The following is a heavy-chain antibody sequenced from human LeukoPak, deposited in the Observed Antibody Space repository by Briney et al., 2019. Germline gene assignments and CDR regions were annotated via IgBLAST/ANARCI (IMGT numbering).Heavy chain of an antibody. Sequence: SETLSLTCTVSGGSISSSSYYWGWIRRPPGKGLEWIGEINHSGSTNYNPSLKSRVTISVDTSKNQFSLKLSSVTAADTAVYYCARVEEAAAGMDYWGQGTLVTVSS. CDR1: GGSISSSSYY. CDR3: ARVEEAAAGMDY. D-gene: IGHD6-13*01. V-gene: IGHV4-39*07. CDR2: INHSGST. J-gene: IGHJ4*02.